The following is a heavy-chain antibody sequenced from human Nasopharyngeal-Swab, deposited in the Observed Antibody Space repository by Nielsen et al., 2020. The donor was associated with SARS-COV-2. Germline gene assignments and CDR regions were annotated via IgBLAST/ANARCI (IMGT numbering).Heavy chain of an antibody. D-gene: IGHD3-22*01. CDR2: IYHSGST. CDR3: AREKYYYDSSGYYRWFDP. Sequence: SETLSLTCAVSGGSISSGGYSWSWIRQPPGKGLEWIGYIYHSGSTYYNPSLKSRVTISVDRSKNQFSLKLSSVTAAGTAVYYCAREKYYYDSSGYYRWFDPWGQGTLVTVSS. J-gene: IGHJ5*02. V-gene: IGHV4-30-2*01. CDR1: GGSISSGGYS.